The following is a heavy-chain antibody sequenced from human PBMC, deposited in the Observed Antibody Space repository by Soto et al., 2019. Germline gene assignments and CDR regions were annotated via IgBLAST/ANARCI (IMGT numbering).Heavy chain of an antibody. Sequence: QVQLVQSGAEVKKPGSSVKVSCEASGGSFTSYSFTWVRQAPGQGLEWMGRIIPIKGRADYALKLQDRVSITADRSTKTVYMELRCLRPEDTAIYYCAKSLLFVDHAYMDVWCKGTTVTVSS. V-gene: IGHV1-69*02. CDR2: IIPIKGRA. J-gene: IGHJ6*03. CDR1: GGSFTSYS. D-gene: IGHD2-21*01. CDR3: AKSLLFVDHAYMDV.